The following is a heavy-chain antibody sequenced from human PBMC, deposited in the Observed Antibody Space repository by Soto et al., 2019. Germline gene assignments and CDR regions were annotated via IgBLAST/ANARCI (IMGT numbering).Heavy chain of an antibody. V-gene: IGHV1-3*01. D-gene: IGHD2-21*02. CDR3: ARSIVVVTALDY. J-gene: IGHJ4*02. CDR2: INAGNGNT. Sequence: ASVKVSFKASRYTFTSYAMHWVRQAPGQRLEWIGWINAGNGNTKYSQKFQGRVTITRDTSASTAYMELSSLSSEDTAVYYCARSIVVVTALDYWGQGTLVTVSS. CDR1: RYTFTSYA.